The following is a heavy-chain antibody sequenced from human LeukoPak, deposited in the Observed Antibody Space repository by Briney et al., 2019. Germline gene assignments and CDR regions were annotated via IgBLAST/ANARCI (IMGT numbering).Heavy chain of an antibody. CDR1: GFTFSNAW. Sequence: GGSLRLSCVASGFTFSNAWMSWVRQAPGKGLEWVGRIKSKTDGGTTDYAAPVKGRFTISRDDSKNTLYLQMNSLRTEDTAVYYCARPQKVYGVPALDYWGQGTLVSVSS. V-gene: IGHV3-15*01. D-gene: IGHD4-17*01. CDR3: ARPQKVYGVPALDY. CDR2: IKSKTDGGTT. J-gene: IGHJ4*02.